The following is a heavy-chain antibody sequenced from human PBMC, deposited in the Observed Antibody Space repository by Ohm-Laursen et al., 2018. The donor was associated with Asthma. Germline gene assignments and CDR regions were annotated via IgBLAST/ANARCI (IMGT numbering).Heavy chain of an antibody. J-gene: IGHJ3*02. Sequence: SLRLSCAASGFTVRNQDMSWVRQAPGKGLEWVTIITFDGSWTSYAESVKGRFTISRDNSKSTLYLQMNSLRAEDTAVYFCARRDFSGGDPDAAFDIWGQGTMVTVSS. CDR3: ARRDFSGGDPDAAFDI. V-gene: IGHV3-30-3*01. D-gene: IGHD2-21*02. CDR2: ITFDGSWT. CDR1: GFTVRNQD.